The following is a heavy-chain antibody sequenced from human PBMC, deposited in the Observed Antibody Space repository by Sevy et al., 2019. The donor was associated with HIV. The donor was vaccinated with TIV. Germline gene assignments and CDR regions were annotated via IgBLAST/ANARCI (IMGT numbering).Heavy chain of an antibody. V-gene: IGHV3-53*01. CDR2: IYSGGST. CDR3: ARGDSSGWYGYPYYYYGMDV. CDR1: GFTVSSNY. J-gene: IGHJ6*02. D-gene: IGHD6-19*01. Sequence: GGSLRLSCVASGFTVSSNYMSWVRQAPGKGLEWVSVIYSGGSTYYADSVKGRFTISRDNSKNTLYLQMNSLRAEDTAVYYCARGDSSGWYGYPYYYYGMDVWGQGTTVTVSS.